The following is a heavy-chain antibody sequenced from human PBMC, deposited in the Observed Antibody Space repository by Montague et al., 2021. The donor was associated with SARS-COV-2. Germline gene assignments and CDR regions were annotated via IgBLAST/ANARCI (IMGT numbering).Heavy chain of an antibody. CDR3: ARGARQGYGFRLGSFDY. CDR2: INHSGST. Sequence: SETLSLTCAVYGGSFSGHYWNWIRQPPGKGLEWIGEINHSGSTNNPSLKSRVTMSVDTSKNQFSLKLSSVTAADTAVYYCARGARQGYGFRLGSFDYWGQGTLVTVSS. CDR1: GGSFSGHY. D-gene: IGHD3-10*01. J-gene: IGHJ4*02. V-gene: IGHV4-34*01.